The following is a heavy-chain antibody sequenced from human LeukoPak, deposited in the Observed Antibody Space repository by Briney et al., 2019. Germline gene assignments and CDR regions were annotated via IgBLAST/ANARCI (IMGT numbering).Heavy chain of an antibody. D-gene: IGHD1-7*01. CDR1: GFTFGSYS. CDR3: ARVGPYNWNYENWNYYYYMDV. Sequence: PGGSLRLSCAASGFTFGSYSMNWVRQAPGKGLEWVSCINIGSSYIWYADPVKGRFTISRDNAKNSLYLQMNSLRAEDTAVYYCARVGPYNWNYENWNYYYYMDVWGKGTTVTVSS. J-gene: IGHJ6*03. CDR2: INIGSSYI. V-gene: IGHV3-21*01.